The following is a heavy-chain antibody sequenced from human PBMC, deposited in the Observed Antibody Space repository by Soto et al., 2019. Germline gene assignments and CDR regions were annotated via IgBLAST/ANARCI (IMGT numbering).Heavy chain of an antibody. D-gene: IGHD3-22*01. CDR1: GGSISSSSYY. CDR2: IYYSGST. V-gene: IGHV4-39*01. Sequence: QLQLQESGPGLVKPSETLSLTCTVSGGSISSSSYYWGWIRQPPGKGLEWIGSIYYSGSTYYNPSLKSRVTISVDTSKNQFSLKLSSVTAADTAVYYCARPGDSSGYPDYYFDYWGQGTLVTVSS. J-gene: IGHJ4*02. CDR3: ARPGDSSGYPDYYFDY.